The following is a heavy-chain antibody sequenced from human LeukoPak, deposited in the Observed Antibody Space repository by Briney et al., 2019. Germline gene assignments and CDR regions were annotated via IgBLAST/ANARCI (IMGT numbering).Heavy chain of an antibody. J-gene: IGHJ4*02. V-gene: IGHV1-46*01. CDR3: ARDAENIVVVPAAMCY. CDR1: GYTFTGYY. CDR2: INPSGGST. Sequence: ASVKVSCKASGYTFTGYYMHWVRQAPGQGLEWMGIINPSGGSTSYAQKFQGSVTMTRDTSTSTVYMELSSLRSEDTAVYYCARDAENIVVVPAAMCYWGQGTLVTVSS. D-gene: IGHD2-2*01.